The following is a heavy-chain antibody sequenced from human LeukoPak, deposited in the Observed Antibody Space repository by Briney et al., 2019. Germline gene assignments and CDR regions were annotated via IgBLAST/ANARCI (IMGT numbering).Heavy chain of an antibody. V-gene: IGHV4-4*09. CDR3: ARRWSDGWFDP. CDR2: IYTSGST. CDR1: GGSIGSYY. Sequence: SETLSLTCTVSGGSIGSYYWSWIRQPPGKGLEWIGYIYTSGSTNYNPSLKSRVTISVDTSKNQFSLKLSSVTAADTAVYYCARRWSDGWFDPWGQGTLVTVSS. J-gene: IGHJ5*02. D-gene: IGHD1-1*01.